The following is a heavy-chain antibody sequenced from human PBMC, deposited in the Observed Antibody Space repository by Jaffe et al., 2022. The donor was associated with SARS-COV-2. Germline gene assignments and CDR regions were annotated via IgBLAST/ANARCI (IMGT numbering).Heavy chain of an antibody. V-gene: IGHV1-46*01. CDR2: INPSGGST. J-gene: IGHJ6*02. CDR3: ARDLSSSYFHYYGMDV. D-gene: IGHD6-13*01. CDR1: GYTFTSYY. Sequence: QVQLVQSGAEVKKPGASVKVSCKASGYTFTSYYMHWVRQAPGQGLEWMGIINPSGGSTSYAQKFQGRVTMTRDTSTSTVYMELSSLRSEDTAVYYCARDLSSSYFHYYGMDVWGQGTTVTVSS.